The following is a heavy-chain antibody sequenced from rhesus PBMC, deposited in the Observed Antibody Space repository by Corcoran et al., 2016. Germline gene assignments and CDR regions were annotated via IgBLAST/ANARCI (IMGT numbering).Heavy chain of an antibody. CDR2: IYAKSVTT. CDR3: ASPFERGRFEV. V-gene: IGHV4S9*01. Sequence: QVRLQESGPGLVKSSETLSLTCAVSGGSMSESSFWNWIRQPPGKGLEWIGNIYAKSVTTYYPSLKSRVTISKDTSNNQFFLKVTSVTAADTAVYYCASPFERGRFEVWGAGILVTVSS. CDR1: GGSMSESSF. J-gene: IGHJ5-1*01. D-gene: IGHD3-34*01.